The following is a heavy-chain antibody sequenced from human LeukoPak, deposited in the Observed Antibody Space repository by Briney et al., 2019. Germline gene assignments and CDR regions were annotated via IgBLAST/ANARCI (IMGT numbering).Heavy chain of an antibody. J-gene: IGHJ4*02. CDR3: ARVSFRYYFDY. V-gene: IGHV3-53*01. Sequence: GGSLRLSCAASGFTVSSNYMSWVRQAPGKGLVWVSVIYSGGSTYYADSVKGRFTISRDNSKNTLYLQMNSLRVEDTAVYYCARVSFRYYFDYWGQGTLVTVSS. D-gene: IGHD2-21*01. CDR2: IYSGGST. CDR1: GFTVSSNY.